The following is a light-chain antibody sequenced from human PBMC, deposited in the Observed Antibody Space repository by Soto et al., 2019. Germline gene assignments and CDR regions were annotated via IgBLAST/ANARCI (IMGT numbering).Light chain of an antibody. Sequence: EVVMTQSPATLSVSPGERATLSCRASQSVNANLAWYQQKPGQAPRLLIHGASNRATGIPATLSGSGFGTEFILTISSLQAEDVVVYYCQRYNTWLWTFGQGTKVEI. CDR2: GAS. CDR1: QSVNAN. J-gene: IGKJ1*01. V-gene: IGKV3-15*01. CDR3: QRYNTWLWT.